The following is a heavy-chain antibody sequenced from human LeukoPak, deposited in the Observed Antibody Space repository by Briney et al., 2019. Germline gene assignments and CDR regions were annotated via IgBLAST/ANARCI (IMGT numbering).Heavy chain of an antibody. V-gene: IGHV4-59*12. Sequence: SETLSLTCTVSGGSISSYYWGWIRQPPGKGLEWIGYIYYSGSTNYNPSLKSRVTISVDTSKNQFSLKLSSVTAADTAVYYCMTTYYYGSGSYYKRGTTLNWFDPWGQGTLVTVSS. D-gene: IGHD3-10*01. CDR1: GGSISSYY. CDR3: MTTYYYGSGSYYKRGTTLNWFDP. CDR2: IYYSGST. J-gene: IGHJ5*02.